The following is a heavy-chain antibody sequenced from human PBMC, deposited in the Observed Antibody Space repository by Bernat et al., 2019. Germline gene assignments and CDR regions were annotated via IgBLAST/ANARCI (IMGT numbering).Heavy chain of an antibody. D-gene: IGHD7-27*01. Sequence: QVQLVESGGGVVQAGRSLRLSCAASGFTFSSYAMHWVRQAPGKGLEWVAVISHDGNKKYYADSVKGRFTISRDSSKNTVHLQMNSLRAEGTALFYCARVWGPNGPYFDSWGQGTLVTVSS. CDR2: ISHDGNKK. CDR3: ARVWGPNGPYFDS. V-gene: IGHV3-30-3*01. CDR1: GFTFSSYA. J-gene: IGHJ4*02.